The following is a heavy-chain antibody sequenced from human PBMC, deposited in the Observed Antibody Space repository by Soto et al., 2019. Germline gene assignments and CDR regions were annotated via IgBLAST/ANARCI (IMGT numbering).Heavy chain of an antibody. J-gene: IGHJ4*02. V-gene: IGHV3-7*01. CDR1: GFSFSSYW. D-gene: IGHD3-16*02. CDR3: ARDDRYSGPFDY. Sequence: EVQLEESGGGLVQPGGSLRLSCAASGFSFSSYWMSWVRQAPGKGPEWVAIVSSDGRDKTYAESVKGRFTISRDNAENSLFLQMNSLRADDTAVYYWARDDRYSGPFDYWGQGALVTVSS. CDR2: VSSDGRDK.